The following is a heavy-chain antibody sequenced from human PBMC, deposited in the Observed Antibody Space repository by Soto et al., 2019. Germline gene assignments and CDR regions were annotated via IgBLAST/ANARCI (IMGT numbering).Heavy chain of an antibody. V-gene: IGHV1-69*04. J-gene: IGHJ4*02. CDR2: VNPIVSMS. Sequence: QVQLVQSGAEVKRPGSSVKVSCKASGDTFNFYSINWVRQAPGLGLEWMGRVNPIVSMSNYAQRFQGRVTMTADKSTSTAYMELRGLRSEDTAIYYCATSYGSGYRAVDYWGQGALVTVSS. D-gene: IGHD3-10*01. CDR3: ATSYGSGYRAVDY. CDR1: GDTFNFYS.